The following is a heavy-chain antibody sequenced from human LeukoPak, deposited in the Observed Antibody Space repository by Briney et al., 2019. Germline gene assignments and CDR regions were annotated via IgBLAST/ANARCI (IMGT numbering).Heavy chain of an antibody. CDR2: IRSKVYGGTP. J-gene: IGHJ4*02. CDR1: GFTFGDYA. CDR3: TRDQTPYY. V-gene: IGHV3-49*04. Sequence: GGSLRLSCTASGFTFGDYAMTWVRQAPGKGLEWVGFIRSKVYGGTPEYAASVEGRFTISRGDSKGIAYLQMNSLKTEDTAVYYCTRDQTPYYWGQGTLVTVSS.